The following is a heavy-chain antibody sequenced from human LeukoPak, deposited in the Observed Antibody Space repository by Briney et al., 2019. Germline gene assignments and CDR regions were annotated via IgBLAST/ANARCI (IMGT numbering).Heavy chain of an antibody. J-gene: IGHJ4*02. CDR3: ARQTGYSSSWYPGAIDY. D-gene: IGHD6-13*01. Sequence: SETLSLTCTVSGGSISSGSYHWSWIRQPAGKGLEWIGRIYTSGSTNYNPSLKSRVTISVDTSKNQFSLKLSSVTAADTAVYYCARQTGYSSSWYPGAIDYWGQGTLVTVSS. CDR1: GGSISSGSYH. V-gene: IGHV4-61*02. CDR2: IYTSGST.